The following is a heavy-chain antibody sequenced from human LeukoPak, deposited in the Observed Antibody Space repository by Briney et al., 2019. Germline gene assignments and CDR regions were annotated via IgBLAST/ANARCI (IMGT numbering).Heavy chain of an antibody. CDR2: INPNSGGT. Sequence: ASVKVSCKASGYTFTGYYMHWMRQAPGQGLEWMGWINPNSGGTNYAQKFQGRVTMTRDTSISTAYMELSRLRSDDTAVYYCARVWFGWELPFDYWGQGTLVTVSS. J-gene: IGHJ4*02. D-gene: IGHD1-26*01. CDR1: GYTFTGYY. V-gene: IGHV1-2*02. CDR3: ARVWFGWELPFDY.